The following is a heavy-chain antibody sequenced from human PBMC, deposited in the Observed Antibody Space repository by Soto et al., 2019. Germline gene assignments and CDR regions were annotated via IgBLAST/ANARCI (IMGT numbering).Heavy chain of an antibody. D-gene: IGHD3-22*01. Sequence: ASVKVSCKASGYTFTSYAMHWVRQAPGQRLEWMGWINAGNGNTKYSQKFQGRVTITRDTSASTAYMELSSLRSEDTAMYYCAGDSSGYYYGYFQHWGQGTLVTVS. CDR3: AGDSSGYYYGYFQH. CDR1: GYTFTSYA. V-gene: IGHV1-3*01. J-gene: IGHJ1*01. CDR2: INAGNGNT.